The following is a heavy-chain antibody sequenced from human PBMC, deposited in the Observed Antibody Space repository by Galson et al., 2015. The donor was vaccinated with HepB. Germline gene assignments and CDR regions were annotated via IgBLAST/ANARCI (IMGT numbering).Heavy chain of an antibody. V-gene: IGHV3-21*01. D-gene: IGHD2-2*02. Sequence: SLRLSCAASGFTFSSYSMNWVRQAPGKGLEWVSSISSSRNYINYADLVKGRFTISRDNAKNSLYLQMNSLRAEDTAVYYRARDNKEYCSSTSCYTTEYFQYWGQGTLVTVSS. CDR1: GFTFSSYS. J-gene: IGHJ1*01. CDR2: ISSSRNYI. CDR3: ARDNKEYCSSTSCYTTEYFQY.